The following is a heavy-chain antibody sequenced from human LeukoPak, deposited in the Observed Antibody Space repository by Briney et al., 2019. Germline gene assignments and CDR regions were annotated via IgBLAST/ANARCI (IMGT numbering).Heavy chain of an antibody. D-gene: IGHD6-13*01. J-gene: IGHJ4*02. CDR1: GYTFTSYA. Sequence: GASVKVSCKASGYTFTSYAMHWVRQAPGQRLEWMGWINAGNGNTKYSQEFQGRVTITRDTSASTAYMELSSLRSEDMAVYYCAIHPRSSSWYYFDYWGQGTLVTVSS. V-gene: IGHV1-3*03. CDR2: INAGNGNT. CDR3: AIHPRSSSWYYFDY.